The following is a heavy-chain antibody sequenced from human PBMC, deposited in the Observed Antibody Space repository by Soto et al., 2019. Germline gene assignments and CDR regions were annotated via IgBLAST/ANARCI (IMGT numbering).Heavy chain of an antibody. Sequence: EVQLVEFGGGLVQPGGSLRLSCAASGFTFSSYSMSWVRQAPGKGLEWVSYISSATTTIYYADSVKGRFTISRDNAKNSLYLQMNSLRADDTAVYYCARGIAAAGPKLDYWGQGTLVTVSS. V-gene: IGHV3-48*01. J-gene: IGHJ4*02. D-gene: IGHD6-13*01. CDR1: GFTFSSYS. CDR3: ARGIAAAGPKLDY. CDR2: ISSATTTI.